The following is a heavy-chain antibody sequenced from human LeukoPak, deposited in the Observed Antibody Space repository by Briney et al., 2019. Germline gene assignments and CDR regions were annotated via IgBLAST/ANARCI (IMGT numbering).Heavy chain of an antibody. J-gene: IGHJ4*02. CDR3: ARGPDHAKVGY. D-gene: IGHD1-14*01. CDR1: SGSVSDYY. Sequence: TSETLSLTCAVDSGSVSDYYWTWIRQPPGKGLEWIGEINHSGITDYNPSLKSRVTMSIDTSKNQFSLKLSSVTAADTAVYYCARGPDHAKVGYWGQGTLVTVSS. CDR2: INHSGIT. V-gene: IGHV4-34*01.